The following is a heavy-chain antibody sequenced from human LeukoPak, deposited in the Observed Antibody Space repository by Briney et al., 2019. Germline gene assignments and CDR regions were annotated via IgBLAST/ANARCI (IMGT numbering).Heavy chain of an antibody. CDR2: FSGSGGST. D-gene: IGHD5-24*01. V-gene: IGHV3-23*01. CDR1: GFSFHNYV. Sequence: GGSLRLSCAASGFSFHNYVMSWVRQAPGKGLEWVSAFSGSGGSTYYADSVKGRFTISRDNSKNTLYLQMSSLRAEDTAVYFCARSGYNRFDYWGQGTLVTVSS. J-gene: IGHJ4*02. CDR3: ARSGYNRFDY.